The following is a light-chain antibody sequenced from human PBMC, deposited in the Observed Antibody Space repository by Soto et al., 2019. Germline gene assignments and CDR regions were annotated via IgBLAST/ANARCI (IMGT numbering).Light chain of an antibody. CDR2: GTS. J-gene: IGKJ1*01. V-gene: IGKV3-20*01. CDR3: QQFDSSLWT. Sequence: EIVLTQSPGTLFLSTGERATLSCRASQNIRSTSLAWYQQKPGQAPRLVISGTSTRASGIPDRFSGSGSGTDFTLTISGLEPEDFAVYYCQQFDSSLWTFGQGTEVEIK. CDR1: QNIRSTS.